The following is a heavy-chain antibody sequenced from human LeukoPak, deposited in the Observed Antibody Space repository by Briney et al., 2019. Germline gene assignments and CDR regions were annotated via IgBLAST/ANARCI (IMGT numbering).Heavy chain of an antibody. CDR3: ARDLKGYGMDV. Sequence: SETLSLTCPVSVGSISSYYWSWIRQPPWKGLEWIGYIYYSGSTNYNPSLKSRVTISVDTSKNQFSLKLSSVTAADTAVYYCARDLKGYGMDVWGQGTTVTVSS. CDR2: IYYSGST. CDR1: VGSISSYY. J-gene: IGHJ6*02. V-gene: IGHV4-59*01.